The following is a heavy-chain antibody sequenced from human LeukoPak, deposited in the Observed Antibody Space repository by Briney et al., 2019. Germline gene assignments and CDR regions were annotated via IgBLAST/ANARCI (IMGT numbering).Heavy chain of an antibody. V-gene: IGHV3-30*04. Sequence: GRSLRLSCAASGFTFSSYAMHWVRQAPGKGLEWVAVISYDGSNKYYADSVKGRFTISRDNSKNTLYLQMNSLRAEDTGVYYCARDHEWSRLGYDYWGQGTLVTVSS. CDR2: ISYDGSNK. CDR1: GFTFSSYA. CDR3: ARDHEWSRLGYDY. D-gene: IGHD3-3*01. J-gene: IGHJ4*02.